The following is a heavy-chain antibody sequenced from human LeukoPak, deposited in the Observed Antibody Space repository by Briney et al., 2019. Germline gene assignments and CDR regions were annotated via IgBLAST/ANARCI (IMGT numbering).Heavy chain of an antibody. CDR2: IYWDDDE. J-gene: IGHJ6*03. CDR1: GFSLSSSGLG. Sequence: SGPTLVNPTQTLTLTCSFSGFSLSSSGLGVGWIRQPPGKALEWLALIYWDDDERYSPSLKSRLTIAQDTSKNEVVLTMTNVDPVDTATYYCAHAYCGRSSCHPYYYYNMDVWGKGTTVTVSS. V-gene: IGHV2-5*02. D-gene: IGHD2-21*01. CDR3: AHAYCGRSSCHPYYYYNMDV.